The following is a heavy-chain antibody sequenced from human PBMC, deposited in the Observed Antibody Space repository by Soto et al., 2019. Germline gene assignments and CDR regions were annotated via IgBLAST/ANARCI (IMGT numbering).Heavy chain of an antibody. J-gene: IGHJ3*02. Sequence: QVQLVESGGGVVQPGRSLRLSCAASGFTFSSYGMHWVRQAPGKGLEWVAVISYDGSNKYYADSVKGRFTISRDNSKNTLYLQMNSLRAEDTAVYYCAKGGSGSYRYDAFDIWGQGTMVTVSS. CDR2: ISYDGSNK. V-gene: IGHV3-30*18. CDR3: AKGGSGSYRYDAFDI. CDR1: GFTFSSYG. D-gene: IGHD1-26*01.